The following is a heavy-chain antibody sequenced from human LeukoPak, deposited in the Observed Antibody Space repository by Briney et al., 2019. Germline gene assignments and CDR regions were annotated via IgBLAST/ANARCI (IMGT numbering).Heavy chain of an antibody. CDR2: SYRSGST. J-gene: IGHJ4*02. V-gene: IGHV4-38-2*01. D-gene: IGHD5-18*01. Sequence: TSETLSLTCAVSGYSISSDYYWGWIRQPPGKGLEWIGNSYRSGSTDYNPSLKSRVTISVDTSKNQFSLKLSSVTAADTAVYYCASGGYSYGYDEFDYWGQGTLVTVSS. CDR1: GYSISSDYY. CDR3: ASGGYSYGYDEFDY.